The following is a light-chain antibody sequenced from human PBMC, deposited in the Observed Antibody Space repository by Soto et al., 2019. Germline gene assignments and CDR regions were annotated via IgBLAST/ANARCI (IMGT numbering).Light chain of an antibody. CDR2: DVS. CDR1: SSDVGGYNY. CDR3: SSYTTSNTRQIV. V-gene: IGLV2-14*03. Sequence: QSVLTQPASVSGSPGQSITISCTGTSSDVGGYNYVPWYQHHPGKAPKLMIYDVSNRPSGVSNRFSGSKPGNTASLTISGLQPEDEADYYCSSYTTSNTRQIVFGTGTKVTVL. J-gene: IGLJ1*01.